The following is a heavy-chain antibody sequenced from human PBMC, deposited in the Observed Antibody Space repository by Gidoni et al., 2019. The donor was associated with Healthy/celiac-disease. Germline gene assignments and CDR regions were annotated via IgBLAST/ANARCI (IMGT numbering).Heavy chain of an antibody. V-gene: IGHV4-59*01. J-gene: IGHJ3*02. CDR2: IYYSGST. CDR1: GGSISSYY. Sequence: QVQLQESGPGLVKPSETLSLTCTVSGGSISSYYWSWIRQPPGKGLEWIGYIYYSGSTNYNPSLKSRVTISVDTSKNQFSLKLSSVTAADTAVYYCARFRSISPDAFDIWCQGTMVTVSS. CDR3: ARFRSISPDAFDI.